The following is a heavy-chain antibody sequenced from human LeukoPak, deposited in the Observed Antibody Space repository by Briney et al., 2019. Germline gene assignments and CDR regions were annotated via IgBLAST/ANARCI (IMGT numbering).Heavy chain of an antibody. CDR2: IIPILGIA. V-gene: IGHV1-69*10. Sequence: SVEVSCKASGGTFSSYAISWVRQAPAQGLEWMGGIIPILGIANYPQKFQGRVTITADKSTSTAYMELSSLRSEDTAVYYCARVAYDILTGYSSPPDYWGQGTLVTVSS. D-gene: IGHD3-9*01. J-gene: IGHJ4*02. CDR1: GGTFSSYA. CDR3: ARVAYDILTGYSSPPDY.